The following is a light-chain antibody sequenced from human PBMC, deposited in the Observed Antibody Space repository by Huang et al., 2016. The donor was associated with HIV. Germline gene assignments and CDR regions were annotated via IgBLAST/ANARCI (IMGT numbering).Light chain of an antibody. V-gene: IGKV3-15*01. Sequence: EIVMTQSPATLSVSPGESATLSCRASQSVSSNLAWYQQKPGQAPRLLIYGASTRSTGIPARFSGIGSGTEFTLTISSLHSEDFAVYYCHQYNNWPPGYTFGQGTNLEIK. CDR3: HQYNNWPPGYT. CDR2: GAS. J-gene: IGKJ2*01. CDR1: QSVSSN.